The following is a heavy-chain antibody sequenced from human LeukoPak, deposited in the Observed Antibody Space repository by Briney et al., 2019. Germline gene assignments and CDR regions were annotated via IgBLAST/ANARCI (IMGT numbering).Heavy chain of an antibody. CDR3: AKIKRGSGRGSEHFQH. J-gene: IGHJ1*01. V-gene: IGHV3-23*01. Sequence: GGSLRLSCAASGFTFSSYAMSWVRQAPGKGLEWVSAISGSGGSTYYADSVKGRFTISRDNSKNTLYLQMNSLRAEDTAVYYCAKIKRGSGRGSEHFQHWGQGTLVTVSS. CDR1: GFTFSSYA. CDR2: ISGSGGST. D-gene: IGHD3-10*01.